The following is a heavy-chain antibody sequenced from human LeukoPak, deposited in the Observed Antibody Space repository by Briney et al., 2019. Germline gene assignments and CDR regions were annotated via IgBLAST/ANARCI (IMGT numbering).Heavy chain of an antibody. Sequence: PGGSLRLSCAASGFTFSSYGMHWVRQAPGKGLEWVAFIRYDGSNKYYADSVKGRFTISRDNSKNTLYLQMNSLRAEDTAVYYCARVNILLWFGLDYWGQGTLVTVSS. CDR1: GFTFSSYG. J-gene: IGHJ4*02. V-gene: IGHV3-30*02. CDR3: ARVNILLWFGLDY. CDR2: IRYDGSNK. D-gene: IGHD3-10*01.